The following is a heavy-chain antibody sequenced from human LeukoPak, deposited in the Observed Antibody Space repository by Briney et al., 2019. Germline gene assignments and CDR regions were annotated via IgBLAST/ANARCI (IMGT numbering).Heavy chain of an antibody. CDR3: AKDLYGDYDFDC. Sequence: GGSLRLSCAASGFTSSTYAMSWVRQAPGKGLEWVSGISSSGSGDNTYYADSIKGRFTISRDNSKNTLYLQLNSLRAEDTAVYYCAKDLYGDYDFDCWGQGTLVTVSS. CDR2: ISSSGSGDNT. V-gene: IGHV3-23*01. J-gene: IGHJ4*02. D-gene: IGHD4-17*01. CDR1: GFTSSTYA.